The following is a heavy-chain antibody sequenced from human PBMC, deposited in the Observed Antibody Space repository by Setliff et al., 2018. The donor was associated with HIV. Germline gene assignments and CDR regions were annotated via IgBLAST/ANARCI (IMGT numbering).Heavy chain of an antibody. Sequence: SVKVSCKASGGTFSSYAISWVRQAPGQGLEWMGGIIPIFGTANYAQKFQGRLTMTRDTSTNTVYMELSSLRSEDTALYYCALDLPGPAITSGWMKNWFDPWGQGTLVTVSS. CDR2: IIPIFGTA. CDR1: GGTFSSYA. CDR3: ALDLPGPAITSGWMKNWFDP. J-gene: IGHJ5*02. V-gene: IGHV1-69*05. D-gene: IGHD6-19*01.